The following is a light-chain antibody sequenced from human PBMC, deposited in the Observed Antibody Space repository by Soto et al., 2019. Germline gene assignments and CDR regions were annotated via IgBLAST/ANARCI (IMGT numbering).Light chain of an antibody. V-gene: IGKV3-15*01. CDR1: QSVSSN. Sequence: EIALTQSPGTLSLSPGEKATLSCRASQSVSSNYLAWYQQKPGQAPRLLIYGASTRATGIPARFSGSGSGTEFTLTISSRQEEEVAAYYYQQYYNRSSWTFGQGTKVDIK. J-gene: IGKJ1*01. CDR2: GAS. CDR3: QQYYNRSSWT.